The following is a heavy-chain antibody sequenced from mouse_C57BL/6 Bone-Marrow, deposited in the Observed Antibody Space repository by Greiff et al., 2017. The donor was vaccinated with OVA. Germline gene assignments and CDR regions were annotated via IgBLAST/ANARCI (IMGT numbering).Heavy chain of an antibody. V-gene: IGHV2-2*01. D-gene: IGHD1-1*01. J-gene: IGHJ4*01. CDR2: IWSGGST. Sequence: QVQLKESGPGLVQPSQRLSITCTVSGFSLTSYGVHWVRQSPGKGLEWLGVIWSGGSTDYNAAFISRLSISKDNSKSQVFFKMNSLQADDTAIYYCARSLYYYGSRDAMDYWGQGTSVTVSS. CDR3: ARSLYYYGSRDAMDY. CDR1: GFSLTSYG.